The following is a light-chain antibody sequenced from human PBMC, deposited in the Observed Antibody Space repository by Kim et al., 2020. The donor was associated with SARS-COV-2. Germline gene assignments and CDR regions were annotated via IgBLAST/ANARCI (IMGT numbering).Light chain of an antibody. CDR3: MQGTHWPFT. Sequence: AGYKSCRSRQSLVCSDGDIYLKWLHQRPGESPRRLIYKGANRDAGVPDRCRGSWAGADITLQISRGEGEDVGVYYGMQGTHWPFTFGPGTKVDIK. CDR1: QSLVCSDGDIY. J-gene: IGKJ3*01. V-gene: IGKV2-30*01. CDR2: KGA.